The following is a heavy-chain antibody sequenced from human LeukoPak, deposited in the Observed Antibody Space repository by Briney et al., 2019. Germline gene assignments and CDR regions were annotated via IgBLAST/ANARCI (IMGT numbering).Heavy chain of an antibody. CDR2: SSGSGGST. V-gene: IGHV3-23*01. J-gene: IGHJ4*02. Sequence: GGSLRLSCAASGFTFSSYAMSLVRRAPGKGLEWVSASSGSGGSTYYADSVKGRFTISRDNSKNTLYLQMNSLRAEDTAVYYCAKGGGFGVVITAFFDYWGQGTLVTVSS. D-gene: IGHD3-3*01. CDR1: GFTFSSYA. CDR3: AKGGGFGVVITAFFDY.